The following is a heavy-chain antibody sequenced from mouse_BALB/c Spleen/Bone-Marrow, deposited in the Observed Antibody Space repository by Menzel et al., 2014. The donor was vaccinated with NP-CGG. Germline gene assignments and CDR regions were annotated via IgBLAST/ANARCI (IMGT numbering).Heavy chain of an antibody. Sequence: EVQLQQSGAELVKPGASVRLSCTASGFNIKDIYIHWMKQRPEQGLEWIGRIDPANGYTKFDPKFQDKATITADTSSNTASLQLGSLTSEDTAVYYCASSGTGGYFDCWGQGTTLTVSS. CDR1: GFNIKDIY. CDR3: ASSGTGGYFDC. J-gene: IGHJ2*01. D-gene: IGHD3-3*01. V-gene: IGHV14-3*02. CDR2: IDPANGYT.